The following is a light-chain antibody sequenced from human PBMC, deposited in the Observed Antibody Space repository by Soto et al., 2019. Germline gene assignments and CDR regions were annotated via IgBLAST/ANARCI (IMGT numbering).Light chain of an antibody. J-gene: IGKJ1*01. CDR1: QSISNN. CDR2: GES. CDR3: HESFSSLWGT. Sequence: IHMIESPSPRSASVSNRLSMTCRVSQSISNNFACYYQKQGKAPKLLIFGESSLRGGVPLGCCGSGCGTDFTLMISSLEPEDFAAFYCHESFSSLWGTRGQGAEVDI. V-gene: IGKV1-39*01.